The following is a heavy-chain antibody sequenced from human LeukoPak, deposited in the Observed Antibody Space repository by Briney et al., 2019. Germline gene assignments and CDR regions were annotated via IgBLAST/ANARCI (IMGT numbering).Heavy chain of an antibody. D-gene: IGHD3-22*01. V-gene: IGHV1-69*05. CDR3: ASTRSYYDSSGYFPY. CDR1: RGTFSSYA. J-gene: IGHJ4*02. CDR2: IIPIFGTA. Sequence: GASVKVSCKASRGTFSSYAISWVRQAPGQGLEWMGRIIPIFGTANYAQKFQGRVTITTDESTSTAYMELSSLRSEDTAVYYCASTRSYYDSSGYFPYWGQGTLVTVSS.